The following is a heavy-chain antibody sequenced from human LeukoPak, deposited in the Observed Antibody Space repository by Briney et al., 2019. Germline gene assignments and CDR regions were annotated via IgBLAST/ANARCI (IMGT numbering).Heavy chain of an antibody. D-gene: IGHD2-2*01. CDR3: ARVDQNWFDP. Sequence: GSSVKVSCKASGGTFSRYAISWVRQAPGQGLEWMGGIIPIFGTANYAQKFQGRVTITADESTSTAYMELSSLRSEDTAVYYCARVDQNWFDPWGQGTLVTVSS. J-gene: IGHJ5*02. CDR2: IIPIFGTA. V-gene: IGHV1-69*01. CDR1: GGTFSRYA.